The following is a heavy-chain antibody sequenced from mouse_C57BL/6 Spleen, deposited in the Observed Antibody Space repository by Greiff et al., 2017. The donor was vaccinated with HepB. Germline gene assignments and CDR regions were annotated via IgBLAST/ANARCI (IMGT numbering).Heavy chain of an antibody. D-gene: IGHD1-1*01. CDR2: ISSGSSTI. Sequence: EVNVVESGGGLVKPGGSLKLSCAASGFTFSDYGMHWVRQAPEKGLEWVAYISSGSSTIYYADTVKGRFTISRDNAKNTLFLQMTSLRSEDTAMYYCARPYYYGSSLYFDYWGQGTTLTVSS. CDR1: GFTFSDYG. J-gene: IGHJ2*01. CDR3: ARPYYYGSSLYFDY. V-gene: IGHV5-17*01.